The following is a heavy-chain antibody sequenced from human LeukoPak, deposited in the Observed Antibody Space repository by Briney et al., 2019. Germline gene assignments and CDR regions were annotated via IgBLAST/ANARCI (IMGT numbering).Heavy chain of an antibody. CDR3: ATSKDTAGGPY. D-gene: IGHD5-18*01. J-gene: IGHJ4*02. CDR2: IRQDGGAA. V-gene: IGHV3-7*01. CDR1: GFTFTDYW. Sequence: PGGSLRLSCAASGFTFTDYWMTWVRQAPGQGLEWMANIRQDGGAAYYGGPVKGRFTISRDNAKNSVFLQMNNLRADDTAVYYCATSKDTAGGPYWGQGTLVTVSS.